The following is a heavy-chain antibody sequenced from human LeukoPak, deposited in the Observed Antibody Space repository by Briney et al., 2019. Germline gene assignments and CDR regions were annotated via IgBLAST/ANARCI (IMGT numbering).Heavy chain of an antibody. Sequence: PGRSLRLSCAASGFTFNSYAMHWVRQAPGKELEWVALISYDGSNKYYADSVKGRFTISRDNSKNTLYLQMNSLRAEDTAVYYCARRGAYYDSSGYYDWGQGTLVTVSP. V-gene: IGHV3-30-3*01. CDR2: ISYDGSNK. CDR1: GFTFNSYA. J-gene: IGHJ4*02. D-gene: IGHD3-22*01. CDR3: ARRGAYYDSSGYYD.